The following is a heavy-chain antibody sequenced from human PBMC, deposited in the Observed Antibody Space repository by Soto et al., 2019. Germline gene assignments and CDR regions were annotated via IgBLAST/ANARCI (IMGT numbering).Heavy chain of an antibody. V-gene: IGHV3-11*01. J-gene: IGHJ4*02. CDR3: AKMSSENYYDPVFS. D-gene: IGHD3-22*01. CDR1: GFTFSDYY. Sequence: QVQLVESGGGLVKTSGSLRIACAGSGFTFSDYYMSWVRQAPGKGLEGVSYISSSGNTIYYADSVKGRFTIPRDNAKNSVYLQMNSLRAEDTALYFCAKMSSENYYDPVFSWGQGTLVTVSS. CDR2: ISSSGNTI.